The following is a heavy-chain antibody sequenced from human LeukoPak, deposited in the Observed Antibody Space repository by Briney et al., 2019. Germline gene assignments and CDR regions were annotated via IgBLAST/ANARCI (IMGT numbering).Heavy chain of an antibody. CDR1: GGSFSTSDYY. J-gene: IGHJ5*02. Sequence: SDTLYLTCTVSGGSFSTSDYYWVRHPPPPGPDLKWSGITLYSGSTFYKPPHKRRHTISAETSSNQFYMKRSPVTDAHTAIHCCARASGVLPSFEWVKWFDTWGQGSLVTVSS. CDR3: ARASGVLPSFEWVKWFDT. CDR2: TLYSGST. D-gene: IGHD3-9*01. V-gene: IGHV4-39*01.